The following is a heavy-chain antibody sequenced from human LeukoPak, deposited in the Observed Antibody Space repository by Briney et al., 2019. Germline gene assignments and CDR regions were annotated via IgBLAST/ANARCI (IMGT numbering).Heavy chain of an antibody. J-gene: IGHJ4*02. V-gene: IGHV3-7*01. D-gene: IGHD6-19*01. Sequence: GGSLRLSCAGTGFTFSKYWMNWVRQAPGKGLEWVANIKEDGSQIYYADSVKGRFTISRDNPKNSVSLQMNSLRAEDTAVYYCAGSSGWLFDYWGQGTLVAVSS. CDR3: AGSSGWLFDY. CDR1: GFTFSKYW. CDR2: IKEDGSQI.